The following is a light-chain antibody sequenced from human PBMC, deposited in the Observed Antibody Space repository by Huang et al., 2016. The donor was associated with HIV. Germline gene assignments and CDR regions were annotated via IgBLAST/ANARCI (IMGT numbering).Light chain of an antibody. CDR2: SAS. CDR3: QQSYTTLGT. V-gene: IGKV1-39*01. CDR1: QSISTY. J-gene: IGKJ2*01. Sequence: DIQMTQSPSSLSASVGDRVTITCRASQSISTYLNWYKQKPGRAPKLLIHSASSLQSGVPSRFSGSGSGTDFTLTISSLQPEDFATYFCQQSYTTLGTFGRGTNLEIK.